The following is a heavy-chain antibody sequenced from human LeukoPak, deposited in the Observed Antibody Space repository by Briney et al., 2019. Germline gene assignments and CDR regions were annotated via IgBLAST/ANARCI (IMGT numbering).Heavy chain of an antibody. Sequence: GASAKVSCKASGYTFSNYAISWVRQAPGQGLAWMGWISAYNGNTNYAQKLQGRVTMTTDTSTSTAYMELRSLRSDDTAVYYCARRGAYYHYMDVWGKGTTVTVSS. J-gene: IGHJ6*03. CDR3: ARRGAYYHYMDV. V-gene: IGHV1-18*01. D-gene: IGHD3-16*01. CDR2: ISAYNGNT. CDR1: GYTFSNYA.